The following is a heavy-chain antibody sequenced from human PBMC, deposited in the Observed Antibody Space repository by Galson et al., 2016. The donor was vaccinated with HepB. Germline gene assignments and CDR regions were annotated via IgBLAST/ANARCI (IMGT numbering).Heavy chain of an antibody. CDR1: GGSFSTYY. CDR2: IYSSGST. D-gene: IGHD3-22*01. CDR3: ARTEPSSGFRY. V-gene: IGHV4-59*08. Sequence: ETLSLTCTISGGSFSTYYWSWIRQPPGKGLEWIGYIYSSGSTNSNPSLKSRVTISVDTSMNQFSLKLSSVTAADTAVYYCARTEPSSGFRYWGQGTLVTVSS. J-gene: IGHJ4*02.